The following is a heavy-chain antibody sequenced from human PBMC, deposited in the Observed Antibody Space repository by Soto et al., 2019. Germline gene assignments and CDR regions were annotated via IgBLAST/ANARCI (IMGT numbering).Heavy chain of an antibody. D-gene: IGHD2-21*01. CDR2: ISHSGST. CDR3: ARHNPVRLIVMPSYSFDY. CDR1: GDSINNSHW. J-gene: IGHJ4*02. Sequence: SETLSLTCAVSGDSINNSHWWNWVRQPPGKGLEWIGQISHSGSTNYNPSLTSRVNKSVDKSKNHFSLKLTSVTAADTAVYYCARHNPVRLIVMPSYSFDYWGQGSLVTVSS. V-gene: IGHV4-4*02.